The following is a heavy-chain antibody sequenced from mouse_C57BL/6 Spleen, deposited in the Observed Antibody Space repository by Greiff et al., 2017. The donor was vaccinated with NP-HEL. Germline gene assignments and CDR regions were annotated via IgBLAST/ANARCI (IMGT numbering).Heavy chain of an antibody. CDR1: GFTFSSYT. J-gene: IGHJ1*03. CDR3: ARDRYFDV. V-gene: IGHV5-9*01. CDR2: ISGGGGNT. Sequence: EVQVVESGGGLVKPGGSLKLSCAASGFTFSSYTMSWVRQTPEKRLEWVATISGGGGNTYYPDSVKGRFTISRDNAKNTLYLQMSSLRSEDTALYYCARDRYFDVWGTGTTVTVSS.